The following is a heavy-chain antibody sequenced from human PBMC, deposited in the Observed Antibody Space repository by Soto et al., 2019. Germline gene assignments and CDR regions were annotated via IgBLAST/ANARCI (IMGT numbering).Heavy chain of an antibody. V-gene: IGHV1-18*01. CDR1: GYTFTSYG. CDR3: ARARPFLKLRYFDWLLTEHDY. D-gene: IGHD3-9*01. CDR2: ISAYNGNT. J-gene: IGHJ4*02. Sequence: GASVKVSCKASGYTFTSYGISWVRQAPGQGLEWMGWISAYNGNTNYAQKLQGRVTMTTDTSTSTAYMELRSLRSDDTAVYYCARARPFLKLRYFDWLLTEHDYWGQGTLVTVSS.